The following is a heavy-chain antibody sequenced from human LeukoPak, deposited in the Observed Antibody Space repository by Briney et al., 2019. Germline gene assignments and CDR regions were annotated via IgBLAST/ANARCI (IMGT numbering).Heavy chain of an antibody. CDR3: AKPSYYDYVWGSYRYREYFQH. CDR2: IRYDGSNK. J-gene: IGHJ1*01. CDR1: GFSFSSYG. D-gene: IGHD3-16*02. Sequence: PGGSLRLSCAASGFSFSSYGMHWVRQAPGKGLEWVAFIRYDGSNKYYADSVKGRFTISRDNSKNTLYLQMNSLRAEDTAVYYCAKPSYYDYVWGSYRYREYFQHWGQGTLVTVSS. V-gene: IGHV3-30*02.